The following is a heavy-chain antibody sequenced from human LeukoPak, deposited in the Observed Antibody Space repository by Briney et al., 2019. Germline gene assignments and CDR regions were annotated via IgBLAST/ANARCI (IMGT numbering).Heavy chain of an antibody. CDR1: GGTFSSYA. J-gene: IGHJ4*02. D-gene: IGHD6-6*01. CDR2: IIPIFGTA. CDR3: ARDLEYSSSSGLRGGTFDY. V-gene: IGHV1-69*01. Sequence: WASVTVSCTASGGTFSSYAISWVRQAPGQGLEWMGGIIPIFGTANYAQKFQGRVTITADESTSTAYMELSSLRSEDTAVYYCARDLEYSSSSGLRGGTFDYWGQGTLVTVSS.